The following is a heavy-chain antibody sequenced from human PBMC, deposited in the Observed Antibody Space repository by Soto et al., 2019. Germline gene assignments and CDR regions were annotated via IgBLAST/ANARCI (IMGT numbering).Heavy chain of an antibody. D-gene: IGHD2-15*01. CDR3: AREKRRDIGLAPNWFDP. J-gene: IGHJ5*02. Sequence: ASVKVSCKASGYTFTSYAMNWVRQAPGQRLEWMGWINAGNGNTKYSQKFQGRVTITRDTSASTAYMELSSLRSEDTAVYYCAREKRRDIGLAPNWFDPWGQGTLVTVSS. CDR1: GYTFTSYA. V-gene: IGHV1-3*01. CDR2: INAGNGNT.